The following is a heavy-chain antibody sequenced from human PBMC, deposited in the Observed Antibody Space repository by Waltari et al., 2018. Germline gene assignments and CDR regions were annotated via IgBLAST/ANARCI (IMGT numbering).Heavy chain of an antibody. CDR2: IYYSGST. D-gene: IGHD3-22*01. V-gene: IGHV4-59*01. J-gene: IGHJ5*02. CDR1: GGSISSYY. Sequence: QVQLQESGPGLVKPSETLSLTCTLSGGSISSYYWSWIRQPPGTGLEWIGYIYYSGSTNYNPSLKSRVTISVDTSKNQFSLKLSSVTAADTAVYYCARDLSWDYDSSGKRQNWFDPWGQGTLVTVSS. CDR3: ARDLSWDYDSSGKRQNWFDP.